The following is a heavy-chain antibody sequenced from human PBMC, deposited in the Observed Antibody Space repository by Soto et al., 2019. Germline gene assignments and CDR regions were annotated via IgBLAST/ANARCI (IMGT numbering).Heavy chain of an antibody. V-gene: IGHV2-5*08. CDR1: GFSLSTTAMR. J-gene: IGHJ4*02. CDR3: AHRPSGWYLFDY. CDR2: IYWNDDK. Sequence: SGPTLVNPTQTLTLTCTFSGFSLSTTAMRVSWVRQAPGKALEWLALIYWNDDKRYSPSLKARLTITKDTSKNQVVLTMTNMDPVDTATYYCAHRPSGWYLFDYWGQGTLVTVSS. D-gene: IGHD6-19*01.